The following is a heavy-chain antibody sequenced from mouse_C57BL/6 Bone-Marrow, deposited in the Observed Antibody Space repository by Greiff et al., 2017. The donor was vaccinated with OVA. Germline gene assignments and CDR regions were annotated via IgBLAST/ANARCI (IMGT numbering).Heavy chain of an antibody. CDR3: ARHINYGSRGYFDV. Sequence: EVMLVESGGGLVQPGGSLKLSCAASGFTFSDYGMAWVRQAPRKGPEWVAFISNLAYSIYYADTVTGRFTISRENAKNTLYLEMSSLRSEDTAMYYCARHINYGSRGYFDVWGTGTTVTVSS. J-gene: IGHJ1*03. D-gene: IGHD1-1*01. V-gene: IGHV5-15*04. CDR2: ISNLAYSI. CDR1: GFTFSDYG.